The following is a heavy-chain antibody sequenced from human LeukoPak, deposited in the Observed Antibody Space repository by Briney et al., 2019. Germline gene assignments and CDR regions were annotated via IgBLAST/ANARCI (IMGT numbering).Heavy chain of an antibody. V-gene: IGHV3-30-3*01. CDR1: GFTFSSYA. CDR3: AKGDGFGELLPELDY. J-gene: IGHJ4*02. CDR2: ISYDGSNK. D-gene: IGHD3-10*01. Sequence: GGSLRLSCAASGFTFSSYAMHWVRQAPGKGLEWVAVISYDGSNKYYADSVKGRFTISRDNSKNTLYLQMNSLRAEDTAVYYCAKGDGFGELLPELDYWGQGTLVTVSS.